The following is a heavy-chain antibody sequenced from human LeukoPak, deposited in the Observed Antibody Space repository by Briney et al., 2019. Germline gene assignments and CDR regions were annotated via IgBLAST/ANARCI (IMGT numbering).Heavy chain of an antibody. CDR1: GFTFCTYW. CDR2: INSDGSST. CDR3: PRYNWNSAPFDY. J-gene: IGHJ4*02. V-gene: IGHV3-74*01. Sequence: GVSLRLSCAASGFTFCTYWMHWVRQAPGKGLVWVSRINSDGSSTSYADPVKGRFTISRDNAKNTLYLQMNSLRADDTAVYYCPRYNWNSAPFDYWGQGTLVTVSS. D-gene: IGHD1-7*01.